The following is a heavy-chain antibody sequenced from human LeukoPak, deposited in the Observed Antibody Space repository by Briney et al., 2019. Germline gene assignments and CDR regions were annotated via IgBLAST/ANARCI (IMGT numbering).Heavy chain of an antibody. Sequence: PSQTLSLTCTVSGGSISSGDYYWSWIRQPPGKGLEWIGYIYYSGSTYYNPSLKSRVTISVDTSKNQFSLKLSSVTAADTAVYYCARDIVVVPAASRDAFDIWGQGTMVTVPS. CDR1: GGSISSGDYY. V-gene: IGHV4-30-4*01. J-gene: IGHJ3*02. CDR2: IYYSGST. D-gene: IGHD2-2*01. CDR3: ARDIVVVPAASRDAFDI.